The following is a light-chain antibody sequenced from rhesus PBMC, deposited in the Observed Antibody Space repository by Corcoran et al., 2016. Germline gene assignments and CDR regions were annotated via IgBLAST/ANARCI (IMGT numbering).Light chain of an antibody. CDR2: AAS. J-gene: IGKJ3*01. Sequence: DIQMTQSPSALSASVGDRVTISCRASQTIYSNLAWYQQKTGKAPKLLIYAASSLQTGIPSRFSGSGSGTDFTLNISSLQPEDSAAYYCQHYYDNPFTFGPGTKLDIK. CDR1: QTIYSN. CDR3: QHYYDNPFT. V-gene: IGKV1S12*01.